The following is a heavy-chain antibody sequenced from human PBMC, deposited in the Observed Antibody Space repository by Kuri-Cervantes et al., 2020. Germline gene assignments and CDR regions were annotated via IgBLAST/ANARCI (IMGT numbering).Heavy chain of an antibody. Sequence: GESLKISCAASGFTFSSYGMHWVRQAPGKRLEWVAVIWYDGSNKYYADSVKGRLTISRDNSKNTLFLHMNSLRAEDTAVYYCARDTSKGSSGWFRIDYWGQGTLVTVSS. J-gene: IGHJ4*02. D-gene: IGHD6-19*01. V-gene: IGHV3-33*01. CDR1: GFTFSSYG. CDR2: IWYDGSNK. CDR3: ARDTSKGSSGWFRIDY.